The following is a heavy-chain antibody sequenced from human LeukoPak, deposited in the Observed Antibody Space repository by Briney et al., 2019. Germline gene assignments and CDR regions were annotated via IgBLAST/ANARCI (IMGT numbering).Heavy chain of an antibody. CDR1: GYTFTGYY. Sequence: GASVKVSCKASGYTFTGYYMRWVRQAPGQGLEWMGWINPNSGVTNYAQKFQGRVTMTRDASISTAYMELSRLRSDDTAVYYCARVGYCSDISCWDYYFDCWGQGTLVTVSA. V-gene: IGHV1-2*02. D-gene: IGHD2-2*01. CDR3: ARVGYCSDISCWDYYFDC. CDR2: INPNSGVT. J-gene: IGHJ4*02.